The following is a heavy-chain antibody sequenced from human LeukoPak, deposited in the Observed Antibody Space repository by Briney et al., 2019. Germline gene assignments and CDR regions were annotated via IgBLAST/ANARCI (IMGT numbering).Heavy chain of an antibody. CDR2: ISAYNGNT. CDR1: GGTFSSYA. J-gene: IGHJ4*02. V-gene: IGHV1-18*01. CDR3: ARSYCSSTSCYTSPFDY. D-gene: IGHD2-2*02. Sequence: ASVKVSCKASGGTFSSYAISWVRQAPGQGLEWMGWISAYNGNTNYAQKLQGRVTMTTDTSTSTAYMELRSLRSDDTAVYYCARSYCSSTSCYTSPFDYWGQGTLVTVSS.